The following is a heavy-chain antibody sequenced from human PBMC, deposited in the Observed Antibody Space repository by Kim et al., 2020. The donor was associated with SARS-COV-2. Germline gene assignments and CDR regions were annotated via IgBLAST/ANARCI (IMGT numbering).Heavy chain of an antibody. J-gene: IGHJ4*02. CDR3: AKEPYGDFRGYFDY. D-gene: IGHD4-17*01. V-gene: IGHV3-23*01. Sequence: GGSLRLSCAGSGFTFSSYAMNWVRQAPGKGLEWVSGISGSGVSAYYADSVKGRFTISRDNSKNTLYLQMNSLRAEDTAVYYCAKEPYGDFRGYFDYWGQGTLVTVSS. CDR2: ISGSGVSA. CDR1: GFTFSSYA.